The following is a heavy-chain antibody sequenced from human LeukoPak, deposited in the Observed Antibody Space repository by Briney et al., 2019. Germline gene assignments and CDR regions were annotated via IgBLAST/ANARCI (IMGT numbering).Heavy chain of an antibody. CDR3: AREKLEPAYFDY. Sequence: SETLSLTCAVYGGSFSGYYWSWISQPPGKGLEWIGEINHSGSTNYNPSLKSRVTISADTSKNQFSLKLSSVTAADTAVYYCAREKLEPAYFDYWGQGTLVTVSS. D-gene: IGHD1-1*01. V-gene: IGHV4-34*01. CDR1: GGSFSGYY. CDR2: INHSGST. J-gene: IGHJ4*02.